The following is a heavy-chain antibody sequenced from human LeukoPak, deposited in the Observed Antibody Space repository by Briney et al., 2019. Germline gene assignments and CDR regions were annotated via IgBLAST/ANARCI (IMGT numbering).Heavy chain of an antibody. V-gene: IGHV4-34*01. J-gene: IGHJ4*02. CDR1: DGSPDIYY. D-gene: IGHD2-21*01. CDR3: ATYGGDWKFDS. CDR2: ITYRGSP. Sequence: PSDTLSLTCGASDGSPDIYYWMFVRQPPGKGLQWIGEITYRGSPYYHPSLKSRVTISIDASQRHVSLTLNSVTAADTAVYYCATYGGDWKFDSWGQGTLVTVSS.